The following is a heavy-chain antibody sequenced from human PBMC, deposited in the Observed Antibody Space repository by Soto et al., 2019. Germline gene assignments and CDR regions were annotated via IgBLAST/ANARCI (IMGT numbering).Heavy chain of an antibody. Sequence: GGSLRLSCAASGFTFSSYAMSWVRQAPGKGLEWVSGISGGGDTTYYADFVKGRFTISRDNSKSTLYLQMNSLRAEDTAIYYCARVGYGSNDAFDIWGQGTMVTVSS. J-gene: IGHJ3*02. D-gene: IGHD5-12*01. CDR1: GFTFSSYA. CDR3: ARVGYGSNDAFDI. CDR2: ISGGGDTT. V-gene: IGHV3-23*01.